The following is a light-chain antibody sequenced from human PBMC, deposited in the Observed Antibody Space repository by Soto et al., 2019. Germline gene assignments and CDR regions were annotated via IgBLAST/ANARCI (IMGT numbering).Light chain of an antibody. J-gene: IGLJ2*01. CDR3: SSYTSSSTYVV. Sequence: QSALTQPASVSGSPGQSITISCTGTSSDVGGYNYVSWYQQHPGKAPKLMIYDVSNRPSGVSNRFSGSKSGNTDSLTISGLQAEDEADYYCSSYTSSSTYVVFGGGTQLTVL. V-gene: IGLV2-14*01. CDR1: SSDVGGYNY. CDR2: DVS.